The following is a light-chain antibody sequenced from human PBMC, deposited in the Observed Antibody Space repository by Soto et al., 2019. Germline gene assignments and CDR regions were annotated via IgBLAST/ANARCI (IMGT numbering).Light chain of an antibody. V-gene: IGLV3-21*04. Sequence: SYELTQPPSVSVAPGKRARITCGGNNIGSKSVHWYRQKPGQAPVLVIYYDSDRPSGIPERFSGSNSGNTATLTISRVEAGDEADYYCQVWDSSSDHRGVFGGGTKVTVL. CDR2: YDS. J-gene: IGLJ2*01. CDR1: NIGSKS. CDR3: QVWDSSSDHRGV.